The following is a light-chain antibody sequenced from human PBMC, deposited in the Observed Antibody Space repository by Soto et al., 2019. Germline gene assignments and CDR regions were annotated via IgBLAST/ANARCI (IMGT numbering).Light chain of an antibody. CDR3: QQSKINPLT. Sequence: DIQMTQSPSTLSASVGDRVTITCRASQSISSWLAWYQQKPGKAPKLLIYKASSLESGVPSRFSGSGSGTESTLPMNSLPRDDLPTYYSQQSKINPLTSGGGTKGDTK. CDR1: QSISSW. CDR2: KAS. V-gene: IGKV1-5*03. J-gene: IGKJ4*01.